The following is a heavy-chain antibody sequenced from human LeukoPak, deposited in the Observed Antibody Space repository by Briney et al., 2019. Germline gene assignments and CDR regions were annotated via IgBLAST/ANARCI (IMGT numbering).Heavy chain of an antibody. CDR3: ARKTTSYYDFWSGREDPFDC. D-gene: IGHD3-3*01. Sequence: GGSLRLSCAASGFTFSSYAMHWVRQAPGKGLEWVAVISYDGSNKYYADSVKGRFTISRDNSKNTLYLQMNSLRAEDTAVYYCARKTTSYYDFWSGREDPFDCWGQGTLVTVSS. CDR2: ISYDGSNK. V-gene: IGHV3-30-3*01. CDR1: GFTFSSYA. J-gene: IGHJ4*02.